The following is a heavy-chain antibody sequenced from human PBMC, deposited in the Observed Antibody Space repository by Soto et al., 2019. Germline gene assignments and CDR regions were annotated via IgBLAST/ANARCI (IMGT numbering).Heavy chain of an antibody. CDR3: ARALGYCSSTSCYNHWFDP. CDR2: IYHSGST. J-gene: IGHJ5*02. Sequence: PSETLSLTCAVSGGSISSSNWWSWVRQPPGKGLEWIGEIYHSGSTNYNPSLKSRVTISVDKSKNQFPLKLSSVTAADTAVYYCARALGYCSSTSCYNHWFDPWGQGTLVTVSS. CDR1: GGSISSSNW. D-gene: IGHD2-2*02. V-gene: IGHV4-4*02.